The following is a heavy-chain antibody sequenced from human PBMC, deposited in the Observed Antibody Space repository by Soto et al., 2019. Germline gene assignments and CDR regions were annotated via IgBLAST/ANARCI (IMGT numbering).Heavy chain of an antibody. J-gene: IGHJ6*01. D-gene: IGHD3-10*01. CDR1: GGSISDYY. CDR3: ARAGRSGYNYYYGMDV. V-gene: IGHV4-59*01. CDR2: ISYSGST. Sequence: SETLSLTCTVSGGSISDYYWSWIRQPPGKGLEWIGYISYSGSTNYNPSLKSRVTMSVDTSKNQFSLKLSSVTAADTAVYFCARAGRSGYNYYYGMDVWGQGATVTVSS.